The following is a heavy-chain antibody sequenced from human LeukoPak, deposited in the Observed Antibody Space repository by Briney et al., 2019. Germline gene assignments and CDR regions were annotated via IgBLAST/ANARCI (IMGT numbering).Heavy chain of an antibody. V-gene: IGHV3-30*02. CDR3: ARKRITMVRGVISFDP. D-gene: IGHD3-10*01. CDR2: IRYDGSNK. Sequence: GGSLRLSCAASGFTFSSYGMHWVRQAPGKGLEWVAFIRYDGSNKYYADSVKGRFTISRDNSKNTLYLQMNSLRAEDTAVYYCARKRITMVRGVISFDPWGQGTLVTVSS. CDR1: GFTFSSYG. J-gene: IGHJ5*02.